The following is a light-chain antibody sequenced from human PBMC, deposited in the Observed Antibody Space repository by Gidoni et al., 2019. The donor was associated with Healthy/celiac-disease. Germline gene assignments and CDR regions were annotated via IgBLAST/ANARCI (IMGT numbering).Light chain of an antibody. V-gene: IGKV1-39*01. CDR1: QSISSY. CDR3: QQSYSTPR. J-gene: IGKJ4*02. CDR2: AAS. Sequence: DIQMTQSPSSLSASVGDRVTITCRASQSISSYLNWYQQKPGKAPKLLIYAASSLQSGGPSRFSGSGSGTDCTLTISRLQPEDFATYYCQQSYSTPRFGGGTKVEIK.